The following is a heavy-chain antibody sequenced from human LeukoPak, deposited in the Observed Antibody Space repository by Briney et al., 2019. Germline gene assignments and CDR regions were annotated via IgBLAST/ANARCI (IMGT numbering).Heavy chain of an antibody. V-gene: IGHV3-30*01. CDR1: GFTFSSYA. J-gene: IGHJ4*02. D-gene: IGHD6-13*01. Sequence: PGGSLRLSCAASGFTFSSYAMHWVRQAPGKGLEWVAVISYDGSNKYYADSVKGRFTISRDNSKNTLYLQMNSMRAEDTAVYYCARDGIAAAGPDYWGQGTLVTVSS. CDR2: ISYDGSNK. CDR3: ARDGIAAAGPDY.